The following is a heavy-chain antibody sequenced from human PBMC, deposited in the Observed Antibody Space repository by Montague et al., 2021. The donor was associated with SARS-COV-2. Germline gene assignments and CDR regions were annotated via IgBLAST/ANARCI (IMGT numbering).Heavy chain of an antibody. Sequence: SETLSLTCTVSGGSISSSTYYWGWIRQPPGKGLEWIGNIYYSGSTYYNPSLKSRVTISVDTSKNQFSLKLSSVTAADTAVFYCARHGYTKVRFGVDVWGQGITVTVSS. D-gene: IGHD3-16*01. CDR1: GGSISSSTYY. CDR3: ARHGYTKVRFGVDV. V-gene: IGHV4-39*01. CDR2: IYYSGST. J-gene: IGHJ6*02.